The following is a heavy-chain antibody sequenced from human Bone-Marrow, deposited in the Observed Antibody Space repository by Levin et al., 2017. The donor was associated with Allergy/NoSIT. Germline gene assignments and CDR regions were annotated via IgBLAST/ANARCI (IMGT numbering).Heavy chain of an antibody. D-gene: IGHD6-19*01. V-gene: IGHV3-30-3*01. Sequence: GESLKISCAASGFTFSSYAMHWVRQAPGKGLEWVAVISYDGSNKYYADSVKGRFTISRDNSKNTLYLQMNSLRAEDTAVYYCARDQGRTVDAFDIWGQGTMVTVSS. CDR3: ARDQGRTVDAFDI. CDR1: GFTFSSYA. J-gene: IGHJ3*02. CDR2: ISYDGSNK.